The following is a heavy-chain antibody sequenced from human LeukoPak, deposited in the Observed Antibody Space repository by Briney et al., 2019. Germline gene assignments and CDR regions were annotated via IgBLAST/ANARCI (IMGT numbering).Heavy chain of an antibody. J-gene: IGHJ4*02. D-gene: IGHD5-18*01. Sequence: SETLSLTCTVSGGSISTYYWSWIRQPPGKGLEWIGYIYYSGSTNYNPSLKSRVTISVDTSKNQFSLKLSSVTAADTAVYYCARVDTGMVTFDYWGQGTLVIVSS. CDR2: IYYSGST. V-gene: IGHV4-59*12. CDR1: GGSISTYY. CDR3: ARVDTGMVTFDY.